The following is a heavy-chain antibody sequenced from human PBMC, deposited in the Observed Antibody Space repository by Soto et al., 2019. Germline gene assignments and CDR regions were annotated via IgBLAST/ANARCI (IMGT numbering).Heavy chain of an antibody. CDR3: ARYSYYYDSSAYVAFDI. V-gene: IGHV3-53*01. Sequence: ESGGGLIQPGGSLRLSCAASGFTVSSNYMSWVRQAQGKGLEWVSVIYSGGGTYYADSVRGRFTISRDTSKSTLFLHMNSLRAEDTAVYYCARYSYYYDSSAYVAFDIWGQGTMVTVSS. J-gene: IGHJ3*02. CDR2: IYSGGGT. D-gene: IGHD3-22*01. CDR1: GFTVSSNY.